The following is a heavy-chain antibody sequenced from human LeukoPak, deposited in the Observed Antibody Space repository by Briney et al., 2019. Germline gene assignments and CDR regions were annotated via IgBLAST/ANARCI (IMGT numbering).Heavy chain of an antibody. V-gene: IGHV4-39*07. CDR1: GGSISSSSYY. D-gene: IGHD2-15*01. CDR3: ARGYCTGGSCYEDHYYYCVDV. Sequence: SETLSLTCTVSGGSISSSSYYWGWIRQPPGKGLEWIGSIYYSGSTYYNPSLKSRVTISVDKSKNQFSLKLNSVTAADTAVYYCARGYCTGGSCYEDHYYYCVDVWGKGTTVTVSS. CDR2: IYYSGST. J-gene: IGHJ6*03.